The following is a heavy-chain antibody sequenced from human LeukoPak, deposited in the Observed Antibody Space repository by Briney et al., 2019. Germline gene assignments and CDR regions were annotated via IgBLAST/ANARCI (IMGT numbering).Heavy chain of an antibody. Sequence: GGSLRLSCAASGFTFSSYAMSWVRQAPGKGLEWVSAISGSGGSTYYADSVKGRFTISRDNSKNTLYLQMNSLIAEDTAVYYCAKDRLADYVWGSYRYYFDYWGQGTLVTVSS. CDR2: ISGSGGST. D-gene: IGHD3-16*02. CDR1: GFTFSSYA. CDR3: AKDRLADYVWGSYRYYFDY. J-gene: IGHJ4*02. V-gene: IGHV3-23*01.